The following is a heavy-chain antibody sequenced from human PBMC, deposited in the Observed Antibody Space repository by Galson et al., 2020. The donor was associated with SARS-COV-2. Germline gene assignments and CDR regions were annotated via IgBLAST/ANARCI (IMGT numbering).Heavy chain of an antibody. D-gene: IGHD3-10*01. CDR1: GFTFSSYA. J-gene: IGHJ6*02. V-gene: IGHV3-30-3*01. Sequence: GGSLRLSCAASGFTFSSYAMHWVRQAPGKGLEWVAVISYDGSNKYYADSVKGRFTISRDNSKNTLYLQMNSLRAEDTAVYYCARGGSRSVRGTGFYYYYGMDVWGQGTTVTVSS. CDR2: ISYDGSNK. CDR3: ARGGSRSVRGTGFYYYYGMDV.